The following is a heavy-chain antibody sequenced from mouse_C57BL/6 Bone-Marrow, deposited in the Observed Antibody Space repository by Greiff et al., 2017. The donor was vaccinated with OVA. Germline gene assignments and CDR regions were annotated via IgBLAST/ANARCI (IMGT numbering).Heavy chain of an antibody. CDR3: ARVSGVYCYPYFDY. J-gene: IGHJ2*01. Sequence: QVQLQQSGAELVKPGASVKISCKASGYAFSSYWMNWVKQRPGKGLEWIGQIYPGDGDTNYNGKFKGKATLTADKSSSTAYMQLSSLTSEDSAVYFCARVSGVYCYPYFDYWGQGTTLTVSS. CDR1: GYAFSSYW. CDR2: IYPGDGDT. V-gene: IGHV1-80*01. D-gene: IGHD2-1*01.